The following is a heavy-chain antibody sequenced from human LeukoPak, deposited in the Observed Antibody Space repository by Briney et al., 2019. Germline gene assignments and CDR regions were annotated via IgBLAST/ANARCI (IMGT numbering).Heavy chain of an antibody. V-gene: IGHV3-30*02. CDR3: ARSYSSTPQYYYYYYMDV. CDR2: IRYDGSNE. Sequence: GGSLRLSCAASGFTFSSYGMHWVRQAPGKGLEWVAFIRYDGSNEYYADSVKGRFTISRDNSKNTLYLQMNSLRAEDTAVYYCARSYSSTPQYYYYYYMDVCGKGTTVTVSS. J-gene: IGHJ6*03. CDR1: GFTFSSYG. D-gene: IGHD6-13*01.